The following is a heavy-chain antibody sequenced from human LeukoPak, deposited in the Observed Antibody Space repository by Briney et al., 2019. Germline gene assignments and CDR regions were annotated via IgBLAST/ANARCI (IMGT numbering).Heavy chain of an antibody. J-gene: IGHJ3*02. CDR3: ARVREMATITSNAFDI. D-gene: IGHD5-24*01. CDR1: GYTFTSYY. Sequence: ASVKVSCKASGYTFTSYYMHWVRQAPGQGLEWMGVINPSGGSTSYAQKFQGRVTMTRDTSTSTVYMELSSLRSEDTAVYYCARVREMATITSNAFDICGQGTMVTVSS. CDR2: INPSGGST. V-gene: IGHV1-46*01.